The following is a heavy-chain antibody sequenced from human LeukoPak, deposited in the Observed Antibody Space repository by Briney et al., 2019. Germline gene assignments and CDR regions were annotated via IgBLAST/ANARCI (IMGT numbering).Heavy chain of an antibody. J-gene: IGHJ4*02. Sequence: GGSLRLSCAASGFTFSTSWMSWVRQAPGKGLEWVSVIYSGGSTYYADSVKGRFTISRDNSKNTLYLQMNSLRAEDTAVYYCARIDDSSGYEYDYWGQGTLVTVSS. V-gene: IGHV3-53*01. D-gene: IGHD3-22*01. CDR1: GFTFSTSW. CDR2: IYSGGST. CDR3: ARIDDSSGYEYDY.